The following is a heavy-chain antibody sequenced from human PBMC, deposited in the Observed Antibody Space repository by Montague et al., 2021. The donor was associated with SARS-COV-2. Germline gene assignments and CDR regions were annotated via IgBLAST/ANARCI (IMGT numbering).Heavy chain of an antibody. CDR2: IYTSGDH. CDR3: AKTWGSWLGPRFDP. V-gene: IGHV4-61*09. D-gene: IGHD6-13*01. CDR1: GGSITSGTYS. J-gene: IGHJ5*02. Sequence: TLSLTCTVSGGSITSGTYSWSWIRHPAGKGLEWVGQIYTSGDHNYNPSLKSRVTISIDTSRNQFSLKVNSVTAADTAIYYCAKTWGSWLGPRFDPWGQGNLGTVSS.